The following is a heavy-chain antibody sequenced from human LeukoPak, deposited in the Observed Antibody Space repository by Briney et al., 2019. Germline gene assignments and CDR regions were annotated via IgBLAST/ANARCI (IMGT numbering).Heavy chain of an antibody. CDR3: APLGCGGSCYRFDY. CDR1: GFTFSSYA. CDR2: ISGSGGST. V-gene: IGHV3-23*01. Sequence: GGSLRLSCAASGFTFSSYAMSWVRQAPGKGLEWVSAISGSGGSTYYADSVKGRFTISRDNSKNTLYLQMNSLRAEDTAVYYCAPLGCGGSCYRFDYWGQGTLVTVS. D-gene: IGHD2-15*01. J-gene: IGHJ4*02.